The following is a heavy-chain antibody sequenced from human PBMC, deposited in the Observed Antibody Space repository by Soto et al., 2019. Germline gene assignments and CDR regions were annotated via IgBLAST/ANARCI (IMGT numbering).Heavy chain of an antibody. CDR1: GGSISISSYY. V-gene: IGHV4-39*01. CDR2: IYYSGST. CDR3: ARRHCSSTSCPLWGGGTTWFDP. J-gene: IGHJ5*02. D-gene: IGHD2-2*01. Sequence: PSETLGLACTFSGGSISISSYYWGWIRQPPGKGMEWIGSIYYSGSTYYNPSLKSRVTISVDTSKNQFSPKLSSVTAADTAVYYCARRHCSSTSCPLWGGGTTWFDPWGQGTMVTVSS.